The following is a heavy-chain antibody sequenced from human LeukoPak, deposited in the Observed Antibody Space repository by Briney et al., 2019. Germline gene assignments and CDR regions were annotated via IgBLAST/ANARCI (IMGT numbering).Heavy chain of an antibody. V-gene: IGHV4-39*07. Sequence: PSETLSLTCTVSGGSISSSSYYWGWIRQPPGKGLEWIGSIYYSGSTNYNPSLKSRVTISVDTSKNQFSLKLTSVTAADTAVYYCARCSRERHYFYYYYHMDVWGTGTTVTVSS. J-gene: IGHJ6*03. CDR1: GGSISSSSYY. D-gene: IGHD1-26*01. CDR3: ARCSRERHYFYYYYHMDV. CDR2: IYYSGST.